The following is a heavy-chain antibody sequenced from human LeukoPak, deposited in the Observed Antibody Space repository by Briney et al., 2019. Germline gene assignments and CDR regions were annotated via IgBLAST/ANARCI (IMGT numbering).Heavy chain of an antibody. J-gene: IGHJ3*02. CDR1: GFTFSSYS. Sequence: GGSLRLSCAASGFTFSSYSMNWVRQAPGKGLEWVSSISSSSSYIYYADSVKGRFTISRDNAKNSLYLQMNSLRAEDTAVYYCARKGMEDPDDFTEYDAFDIWGQGTMVTVSS. CDR3: ARKGMEDPDDFTEYDAFDI. V-gene: IGHV3-21*01. CDR2: ISSSSSYI. D-gene: IGHD3-3*01.